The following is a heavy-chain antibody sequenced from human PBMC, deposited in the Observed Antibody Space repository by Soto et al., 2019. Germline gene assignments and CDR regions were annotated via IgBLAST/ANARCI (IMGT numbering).Heavy chain of an antibody. CDR1: GYTFSTYG. D-gene: IGHD3-10*01. CDR3: ARDYYGSGRLNAHNWFDP. J-gene: IGHJ5*02. V-gene: IGHV1-18*01. Sequence: QVHLVQSGAEVKKPGASVKVSCKASGYTFSTYGISWVRQAPGQGLEWMGWISAYNGNTNYAQRFQGRVTMTTDTSTSTAYMELRSLRSDDTAVYYCARDYYGSGRLNAHNWFDPWGQGTLVTVSS. CDR2: ISAYNGNT.